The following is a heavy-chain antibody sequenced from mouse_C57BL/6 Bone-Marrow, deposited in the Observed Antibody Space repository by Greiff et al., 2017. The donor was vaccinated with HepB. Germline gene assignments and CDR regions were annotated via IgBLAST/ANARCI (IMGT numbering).Heavy chain of an antibody. Sequence: QVQLQQPGAELVKPGASVKLSCKASGYTFTSYWMHWVKQRPGQGLEWIGMIHPNSGSTNYNEKFKSKATLTVDKSSSTAYMQLSSLTSEDSAVYYCEGLLRGYYAMDYWGQGTSVTVSS. CDR1: GYTFTSYW. J-gene: IGHJ4*01. CDR2: IHPNSGST. D-gene: IGHD2-3*01. V-gene: IGHV1-64*01. CDR3: EGLLRGYYAMDY.